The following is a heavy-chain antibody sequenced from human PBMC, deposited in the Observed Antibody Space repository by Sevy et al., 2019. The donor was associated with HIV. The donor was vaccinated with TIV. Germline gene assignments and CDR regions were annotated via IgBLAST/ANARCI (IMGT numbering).Heavy chain of an antibody. CDR3: ARELDKDRMRGYSDYDLSS. CDR1: GGTFSSYA. V-gene: IGHV1-69*13. CDR2: IIPIFGTA. D-gene: IGHD5-12*01. Sequence: ASMKVSCKASGGTFSSYAISWVRQAPGQGLEWMGGIIPIFGTANYSQKFQGRVTITADESTSTAYMELSSLRSEDTAVYYCARELDKDRMRGYSDYDLSSWGQGTLVTVSS. J-gene: IGHJ5*02.